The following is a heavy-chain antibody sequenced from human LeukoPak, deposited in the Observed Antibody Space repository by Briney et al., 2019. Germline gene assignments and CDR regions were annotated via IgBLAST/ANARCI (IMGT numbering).Heavy chain of an antibody. V-gene: IGHV4-34*01. Sequence: SETLSLTCAVYGGSFSGYYWSWIRQPPRKGLEWIGEINHSGSTNYNPSLKSRVTISVDTSKNQFSLKLSSVTAADTAVYYYARGERITIFGVVSGGYYFDYWGQGTLVTVSS. CDR2: INHSGST. D-gene: IGHD3-3*01. CDR1: GGSFSGYY. J-gene: IGHJ4*02. CDR3: ARGERITIFGVVSGGYYFDY.